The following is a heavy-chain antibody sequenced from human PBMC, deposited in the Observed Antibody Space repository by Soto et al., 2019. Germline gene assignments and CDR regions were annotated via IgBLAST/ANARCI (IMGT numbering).Heavy chain of an antibody. CDR2: IYYSGST. D-gene: IGHD3-10*01. J-gene: IGHJ3*02. V-gene: IGHV4-30-4*01. Sequence: QVQLQESGPGLLKPSQNLSLTCTVSGGSISSGDYYWSWIRQPPGKGLELIGYIYYSGSTYYTPSLKSRVTISVDTSKNQFSLKLSSVTAADTAVYYCARHYCAHDAFDIWGQGTMVTVSS. CDR3: ARHYCAHDAFDI. CDR1: GGSISSGDYY.